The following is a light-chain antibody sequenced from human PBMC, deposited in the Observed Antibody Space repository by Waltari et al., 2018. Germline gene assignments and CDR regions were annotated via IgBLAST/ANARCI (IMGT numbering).Light chain of an antibody. V-gene: IGLV1-44*01. CDR3: AAWDDSLHGHWV. CDR2: RSG. CDR1: SSNIGGNV. J-gene: IGLJ3*02. Sequence: QSVLTQPPSASGTPGQRVTISCTGSSSNIGGNVVNWYQQLPGTAPTPIIYRSGLRPSGVPDRFSGSKSGTAASLAISGLQSADEGDYYCAAWDDSLHGHWVFGGGTKGTVL.